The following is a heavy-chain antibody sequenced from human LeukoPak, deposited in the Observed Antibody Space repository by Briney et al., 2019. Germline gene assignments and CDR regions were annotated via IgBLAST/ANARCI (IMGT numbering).Heavy chain of an antibody. CDR1: GFTFSSYS. CDR2: ISSSSSYI. CDR3: ARGHSSGWPSYYFDY. J-gene: IGHJ4*02. Sequence: PGGSLRLSCAASGFTFSSYSMNWVSQAPGKGLEWVSSISSSSSYIYYADSVKGRFTISRDNAKNSLYLQMNSLRAEDTAVYYCARGHSSGWPSYYFDYWGQGTLVTVSS. V-gene: IGHV3-21*01. D-gene: IGHD6-19*01.